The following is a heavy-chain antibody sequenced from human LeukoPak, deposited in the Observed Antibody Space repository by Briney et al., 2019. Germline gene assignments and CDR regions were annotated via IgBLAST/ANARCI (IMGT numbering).Heavy chain of an antibody. V-gene: IGHV4-38-2*02. J-gene: IGHJ3*02. CDR1: GYSISNGYY. CDR3: ARSCLIVDIVATIRARLGGNAFDI. D-gene: IGHD5-12*01. CDR2: IYPSGST. Sequence: SETLSLTCTVSGYSISNGYYWGWIRQPPGTGLEWIGSIYPSGSTFYNPSLKSRVTISVDTSKNQFSLKLSSVTAADTAVYYCARSCLIVDIVATIRARLGGNAFDIWGQGTMVTVSS.